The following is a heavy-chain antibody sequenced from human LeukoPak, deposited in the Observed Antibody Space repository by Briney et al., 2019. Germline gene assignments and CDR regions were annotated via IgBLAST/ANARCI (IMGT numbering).Heavy chain of an antibody. CDR1: GYTFTGYY. CDR3: ARAMIRDYYFDY. CDR2: INPSGGST. V-gene: IGHV1-46*01. Sequence: ASVKVSCKASGYTFTGYYMHWVRQAPGQGLEWMAVINPSGGSTSYAQKFQGRVTMTRDTSTSTVYMELSSLRSEDTAVYYCARAMIRDYYFDYWGQGTLVTVSS. J-gene: IGHJ4*02. D-gene: IGHD3-10*01.